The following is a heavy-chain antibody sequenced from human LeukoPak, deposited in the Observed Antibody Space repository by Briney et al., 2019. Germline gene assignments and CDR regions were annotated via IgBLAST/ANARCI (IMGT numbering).Heavy chain of an antibody. J-gene: IGHJ2*01. V-gene: IGHV3-30*18. D-gene: IGHD2-8*01. Sequence: PGGSLRLSCAASGFTFSSSGMHWVRQAPGKGLEWVAVISYDGSNKYYADSVKGRFTISRDNSKNTLCLQMNSLRAEDTAVYYCAKPTGPMLDWYFDLWGRGTLVTVSS. CDR3: AKPTGPMLDWYFDL. CDR1: GFTFSSSG. CDR2: ISYDGSNK.